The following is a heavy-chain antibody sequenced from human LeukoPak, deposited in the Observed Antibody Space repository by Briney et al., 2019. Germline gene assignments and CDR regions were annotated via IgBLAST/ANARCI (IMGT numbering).Heavy chain of an antibody. CDR3: ARSEEDAFDI. V-gene: IGHV3-21*01. CDR1: GFTFSASA. CDR2: ISSSSSYI. J-gene: IGHJ3*02. Sequence: GGSLRLSCAASGFTFSASAMHWVRQAPGKGLEWVSSISSSSSYIYYADSVKGRFTISRDNAKNSLYLQMNSLRAEDTAVYYCARSEEDAFDIWGQGTMVTVSS.